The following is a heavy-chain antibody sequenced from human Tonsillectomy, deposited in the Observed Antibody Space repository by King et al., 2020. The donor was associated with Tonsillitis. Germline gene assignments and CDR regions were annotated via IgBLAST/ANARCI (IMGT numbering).Heavy chain of an antibody. CDR1: GFTFSSYG. D-gene: IGHD3-9*01. Sequence: QLVQSGGGVVQPGGSLRLSCAASGFTFSSYGMHWVRQAPGKGLEWVAFIRYDGSNKYYADSVKGRFTISRDNSKNTLYLQMNSPRAEDTAVYYCAKDWSRYYDILTGPFDYWGQGTLVTVSS. V-gene: IGHV3-30*02. CDR2: IRYDGSNK. CDR3: AKDWSRYYDILTGPFDY. J-gene: IGHJ4*02.